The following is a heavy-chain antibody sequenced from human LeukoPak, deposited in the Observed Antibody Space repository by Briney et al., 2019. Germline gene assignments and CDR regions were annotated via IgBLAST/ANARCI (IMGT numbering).Heavy chain of an antibody. CDR3: AIVAARPRWFDP. V-gene: IGHV4-34*01. J-gene: IGHJ5*02. D-gene: IGHD6-6*01. Sequence: PSETLSLTCAVYGGSFSGYYWSWIRQPPGKGLEWIGEINHSGSTNYNPSLKSRVTISVDTSKNQFSLKLSSVTAADTAVYYCAIVAARPRWFDPWGQGTLVTVSS. CDR2: INHSGST. CDR1: GGSFSGYY.